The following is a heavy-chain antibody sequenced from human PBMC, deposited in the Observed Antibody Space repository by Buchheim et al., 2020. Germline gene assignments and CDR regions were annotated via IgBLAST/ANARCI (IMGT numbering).Heavy chain of an antibody. D-gene: IGHD6-25*01. J-gene: IGHJ4*02. V-gene: IGHV3-33*01. Sequence: QVQLVEYGGGVVQPGRSLRLSCEASGLMFSAYGMHWVRQAPGKGLEWVAVIWSDGSIKYYADSVKGRFTISRDNSKNMVYLQMNSLGVEDTAVYYCASAAGSFDNWGQGTL. CDR3: ASAAGSFDN. CDR2: IWSDGSIK. CDR1: GLMFSAYG.